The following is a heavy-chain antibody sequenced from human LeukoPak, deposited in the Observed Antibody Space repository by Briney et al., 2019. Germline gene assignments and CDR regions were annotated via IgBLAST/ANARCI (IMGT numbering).Heavy chain of an antibody. CDR1: GGSISSGGYS. CDR3: ARVGVVIGWFDP. Sequence: SETLSLTCAVSGGSISSGGYSWGWLRQPPGRGLEWLGYIYYSGSTYYNPSLKSRVTISVDTSKNQFSLKLSSVTAAGTAVYFCARVGVVIGWFDPWGQGTLATVSS. V-gene: IGHV4-30-4*07. J-gene: IGHJ5*02. CDR2: IYYSGST. D-gene: IGHD3-3*01.